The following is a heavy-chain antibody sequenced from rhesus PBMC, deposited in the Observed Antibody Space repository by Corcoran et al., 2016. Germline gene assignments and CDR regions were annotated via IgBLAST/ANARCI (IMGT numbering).Heavy chain of an antibody. CDR1: GGSVSSSNW. J-gene: IGHJ2*01. CDR2: ICGSSGSP. CDR3: ARGVVNFNWYFDL. V-gene: IGHV4-65*01. D-gene: IGHD2-21*01. Sequence: QVQLQESGPGLVKPSETLSLTCAVSGGSVSSSNWWSWIRQPPGKWLEWIGYICGSSGSPDYNPSLKSRVTISTDTSKNQFSLKLSSVTAADTAVYYCARGVVNFNWYFDLWGPGTPITISS.